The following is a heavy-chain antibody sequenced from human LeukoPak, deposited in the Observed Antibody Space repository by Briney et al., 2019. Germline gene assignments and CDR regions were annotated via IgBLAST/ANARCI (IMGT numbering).Heavy chain of an antibody. Sequence: ASVKVSCKASGGTFSSYAISWVRQAPGQGLEWMGWISAYNGNTNYAQKLQGRVTMTTDTSTNTAYMELRSLRSDDTAVYYCARGETRDYFDYWGQGTLVTVSS. CDR2: ISAYNGNT. J-gene: IGHJ4*02. CDR3: ARGETRDYFDY. V-gene: IGHV1-18*01. CDR1: GGTFSSYA.